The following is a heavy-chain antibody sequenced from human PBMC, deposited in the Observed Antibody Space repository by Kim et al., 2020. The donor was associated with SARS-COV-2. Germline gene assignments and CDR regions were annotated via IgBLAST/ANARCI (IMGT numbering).Heavy chain of an antibody. CDR1: GFTFSNYA. J-gene: IGHJ4*02. Sequence: GGSLRLSCAASGFTFSNYAMSWVRQAPGKGLEWVSTISGSGGGSYYADSVKGRFSISRDNSKNTLHLQMNSLRAEDTAVYYCAKGYCTNGVCYFDYWGQGTLVTVSS. D-gene: IGHD2-8*01. V-gene: IGHV3-23*01. CDR3: AKGYCTNGVCYFDY. CDR2: ISGSGGGS.